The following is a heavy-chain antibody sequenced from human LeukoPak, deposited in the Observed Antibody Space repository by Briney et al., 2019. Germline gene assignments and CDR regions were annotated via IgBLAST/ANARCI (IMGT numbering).Heavy chain of an antibody. V-gene: IGHV4-59*08. J-gene: IGHJ5*02. D-gene: IGHD6-13*01. Sequence: SETLSLTCTVSGGSISGWYWSWIRQPPGKGLEWIGYIYGSGNTNYNPSLKSRVTMSIDTSKNQFSLKLSIVTAADTALYYCVRVLDSSTFVAPWAQGPLVTVP. CDR3: VRVLDSSTFVAP. CDR1: GGSISGWY. CDR2: IYGSGNT.